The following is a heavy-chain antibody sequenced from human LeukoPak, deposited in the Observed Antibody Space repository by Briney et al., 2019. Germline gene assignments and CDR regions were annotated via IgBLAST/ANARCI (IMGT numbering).Heavy chain of an antibody. CDR1: GYTFTSYD. CDR2: MNPNSGNT. V-gene: IGHV1-8*01. J-gene: IGHJ4*02. Sequence: ASVKVSCKASGYTFTSYDINWVRQATGQGLEWMGWMNPNSGNTGYAQKFQGRVTTTRNTSISTAYMELSSLRSEDTAVYYCARAPKAVAGRLNLYYFDYWGQGTLVTVSS. D-gene: IGHD6-19*01. CDR3: ARAPKAVAGRLNLYYFDY.